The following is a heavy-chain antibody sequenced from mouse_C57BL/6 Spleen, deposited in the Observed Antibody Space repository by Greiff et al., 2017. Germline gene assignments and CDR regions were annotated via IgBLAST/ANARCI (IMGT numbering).Heavy chain of an antibody. V-gene: IGHV10-1*01. Sequence: GGGLVQPKGSLNLSCAASGFSFNTYAMNWVGQAPGKGLDWVARIRSKSNNYATYYADSVKDSFTIPRDDSESMLYLQMNNLKTEDTAMYYCVRHEGYAMDYWGQGTSVTVSS. J-gene: IGHJ4*01. CDR3: VRHEGYAMDY. CDR1: GFSFNTYA. CDR2: IRSKSNNYAT.